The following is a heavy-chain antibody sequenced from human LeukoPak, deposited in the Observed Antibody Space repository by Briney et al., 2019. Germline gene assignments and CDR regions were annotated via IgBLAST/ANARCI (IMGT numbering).Heavy chain of an antibody. CDR1: GYTFTGYY. V-gene: IGHV1-2*02. CDR3: AARIGYCSGGSCYGEIRNDY. Sequence: ASVKVSCKASGYTFTGYYMHWVRQAPGQGLEWMGWINPNSGGTNYAQKFQERVTITRDMSTSTAYMELSSLRSEDTAVYYCAARIGYCSGGSCYGEIRNDYWGQGTLVTVSS. J-gene: IGHJ4*02. CDR2: INPNSGGT. D-gene: IGHD2-15*01.